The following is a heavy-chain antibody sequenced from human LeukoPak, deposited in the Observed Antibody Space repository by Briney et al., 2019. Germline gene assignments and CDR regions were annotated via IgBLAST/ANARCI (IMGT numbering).Heavy chain of an antibody. CDR3: ARSKDILTGYCFDY. V-gene: IGHV4-34*01. D-gene: IGHD3-9*01. CDR2: INHSGSP. J-gene: IGHJ4*02. CDR1: GGSFSGYY. Sequence: SETLSLTCVVYGGSFSGYYWSWIRQPPGKGLEWIGEINHSGSPNYNPSLKSRVTISVDTSKKQFSLKLSSVTAADTAVYYCARSKDILTGYCFDYWGQGTLVTVSS.